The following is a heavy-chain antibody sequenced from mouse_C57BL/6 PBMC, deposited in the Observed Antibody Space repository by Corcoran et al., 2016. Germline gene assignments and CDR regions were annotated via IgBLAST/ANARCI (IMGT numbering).Heavy chain of an antibody. J-gene: IGHJ4*01. D-gene: IGHD1-1*01. V-gene: IGHV3-6*01. Sequence: DVQLQESGPGLVKPSQSLSLTCSVTGYSITSGYYWNWIRQFPGNKLEWMGYISYDGSNNYNPSLKNRISITRDTSKNQFFLKLNSVTTEDTATYYCARGITTVEGAMDYWGQGTSVTVSS. CDR1: GYSITSGYY. CDR2: ISYDGSN. CDR3: ARGITTVEGAMDY.